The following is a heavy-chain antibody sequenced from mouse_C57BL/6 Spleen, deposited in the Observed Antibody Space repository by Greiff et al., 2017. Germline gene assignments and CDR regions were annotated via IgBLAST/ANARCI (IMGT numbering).Heavy chain of an antibody. CDR3: AREGLGPFAY. CDR2: ISDGGSYT. CDR1: GFTFSSYA. J-gene: IGHJ3*01. D-gene: IGHD4-1*01. Sequence: EVQVVESGGGLVKPGGSLKLSCAASGFTFSSYAMSWVRQTPEKRLEWVATISDGGSYTYYPDNVKGRFTISRDNAKNNLYLQMSHLKSEDTAMYYCAREGLGPFAYWGQGTLVTVSA. V-gene: IGHV5-4*01.